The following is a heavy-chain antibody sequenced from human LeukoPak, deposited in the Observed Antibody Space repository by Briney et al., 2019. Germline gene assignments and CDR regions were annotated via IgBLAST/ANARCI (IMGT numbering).Heavy chain of an antibody. CDR3: AKDDSYGSNSVFDY. CDR1: GFTFDDYA. J-gene: IGHJ4*02. CDR2: ISWNSGSI. Sequence: GGSLRLSCAASGFTFDDYAMHWVRQAPGKGLEWVSGISWNSGSIDYADSVKGRFTISRDNAKNSLYLQMNSLRAEDTAFYYCAKDDSYGSNSVFDYWGQGTLVTVSS. D-gene: IGHD4-23*01. V-gene: IGHV3-9*01.